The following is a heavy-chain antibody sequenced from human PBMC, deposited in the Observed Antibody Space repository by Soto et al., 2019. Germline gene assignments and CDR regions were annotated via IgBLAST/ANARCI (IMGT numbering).Heavy chain of an antibody. CDR3: AHKGHGDFPLDY. CDR1: GFTFSSYA. J-gene: IGHJ4*02. V-gene: IGHV3-30*14. CDR2: ISYDGSNK. Sequence: PGGSLRLSCAASGFTFSSYAMHWVRQAPGKGLEWVAVISYDGSNKYYADSAKSRLTITKDTSKNQVVLTMTNMDPVDTATYYCAHKGHGDFPLDYWGQGTLVTVSS. D-gene: IGHD4-17*01.